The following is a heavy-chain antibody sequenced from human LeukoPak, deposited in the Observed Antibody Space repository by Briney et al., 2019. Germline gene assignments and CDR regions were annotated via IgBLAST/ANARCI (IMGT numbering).Heavy chain of an antibody. CDR3: ARSPSGYYGMDV. V-gene: IGHV3-53*01. Sequence: GSLRLSCAASGFTVSSNYMTWVRQAPGKGLEWVSVIYSGGSTYYADSVKGRFTISRDNSKNTLYLQMNSLRAEDTAVYYCARSPSGYYGMDVWGQGTTVTVSS. CDR2: IYSGGST. J-gene: IGHJ6*02. CDR1: GFTVSSNY.